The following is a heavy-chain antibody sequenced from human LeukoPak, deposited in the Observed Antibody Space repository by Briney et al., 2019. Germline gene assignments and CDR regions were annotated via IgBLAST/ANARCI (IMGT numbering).Heavy chain of an antibody. CDR1: GFTFAWFA. Sequence: GGSLRLSCEASGFTFAWFAMNWVRQAPGRGLEWVSTVSGGADGPYYADSVKGRFTISRDNSKNTVYLQMNSLRAEDTALYYCAKDAQGLVRGGIYFDFWGQGSLVTVSS. D-gene: IGHD6-19*01. CDR2: VSGGADGP. CDR3: AKDAQGLVRGGIYFDF. V-gene: IGHV3-23*01. J-gene: IGHJ4*02.